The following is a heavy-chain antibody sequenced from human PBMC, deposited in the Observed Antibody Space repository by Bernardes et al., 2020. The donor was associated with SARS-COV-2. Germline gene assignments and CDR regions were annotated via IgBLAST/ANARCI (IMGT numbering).Heavy chain of an antibody. J-gene: IGHJ4*02. CDR2: INEGGSTT. Sequence: GGSLRLSCAASGFTFNSYWMHWVRQVPERGLVWVSRINEGGSTTNYADSVKGRFTISRDNAKNTLYLQMNSLRAEVAAVYFCARGSGNYYHDYWGQGTVVTVSS. V-gene: IGHV3-74*01. D-gene: IGHD3-10*01. CDR3: ARGSGNYYHDY. CDR1: GFTFNSYW.